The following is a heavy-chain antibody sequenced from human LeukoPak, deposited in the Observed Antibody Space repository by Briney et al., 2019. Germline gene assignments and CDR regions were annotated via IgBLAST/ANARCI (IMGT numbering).Heavy chain of an antibody. J-gene: IGHJ3*02. D-gene: IGHD2-15*01. Sequence: GGSLRLSCAASGFTFSSYSMNWVRQAPGKGLEWVSSISSSSSYIYYADPVKGRFTISRDNAKNSLYLQMNSLRAEDTAVYYCARDRSGGTPGAFDIWGQGTMVTVSS. CDR2: ISSSSSYI. V-gene: IGHV3-21*01. CDR1: GFTFSSYS. CDR3: ARDRSGGTPGAFDI.